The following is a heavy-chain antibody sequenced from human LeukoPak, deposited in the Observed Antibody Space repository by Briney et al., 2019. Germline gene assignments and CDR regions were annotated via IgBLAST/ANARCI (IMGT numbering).Heavy chain of an antibody. J-gene: IGHJ1*01. CDR3: ARGAFGGGVGIEYFQH. V-gene: IGHV3-21*04. Sequence: SVKGRFTISRDNAKNSLYLQMNSLRAEDTAVYYCARGAFGGGVGIEYFQHWGQGTLVTVSS. D-gene: IGHD1-14*01.